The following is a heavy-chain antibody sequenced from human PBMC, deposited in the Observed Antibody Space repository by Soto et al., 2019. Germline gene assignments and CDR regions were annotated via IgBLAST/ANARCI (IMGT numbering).Heavy chain of an antibody. CDR2: IKSRIDGGKT. D-gene: IGHD2-8*02. CDR1: GFTISDVW. CDR3: TTDSHLSTPLVRFDF. J-gene: IGHJ4*01. V-gene: IGHV3-15*07. Sequence: EVQLVESGGGLVKPGGSLRLSCAASGFTISDVWLNWVRQAPGKGLEWVGRIKSRIDGGKTDFAAPVIGRFAISRDESQNTVYLDISSLQIEDTAVYYCTTDSHLSTPLVRFDFWGHGTLVTVSS.